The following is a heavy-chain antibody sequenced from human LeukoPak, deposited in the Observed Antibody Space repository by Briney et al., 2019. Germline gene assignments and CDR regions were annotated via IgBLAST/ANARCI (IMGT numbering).Heavy chain of an antibody. D-gene: IGHD6-19*01. Sequence: PGESLRLSCAASGFTFSSYAMSWVRQAPGKGLEWVSAISGSGGSTYYADSVKGRFTISRDNSKNTLYLQMNSLRAEDTAVYYCAKDRRRIAVAGISPFDYWGQGTLVTVSS. CDR3: AKDRRRIAVAGISPFDY. CDR1: GFTFSSYA. J-gene: IGHJ4*02. CDR2: ISGSGGST. V-gene: IGHV3-23*01.